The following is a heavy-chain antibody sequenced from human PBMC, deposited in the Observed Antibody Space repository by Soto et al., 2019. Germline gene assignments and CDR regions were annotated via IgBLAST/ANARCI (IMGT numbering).Heavy chain of an antibody. CDR2: ISGSGGGP. J-gene: IGHJ3*02. V-gene: IGHV3-23*01. D-gene: IGHD2-15*01. CDR1: GFTFRSYA. CDR3: AKRHCSGGSCYPHDAFDI. Sequence: ESGGGLVQPGGSLRLSCAASGFTFRSYAMSWVRQAPGKGLEWVSAISGSGGGPYYADSVKGRFTISRDNSKNTLFLQMNSLRAEDTAVYYCAKRHCSGGSCYPHDAFDIWGQGTMVTVSS.